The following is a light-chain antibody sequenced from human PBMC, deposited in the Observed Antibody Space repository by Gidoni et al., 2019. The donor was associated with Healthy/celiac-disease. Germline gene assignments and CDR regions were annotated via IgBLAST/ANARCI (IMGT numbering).Light chain of an antibody. Sequence: GDRVTITCRASQSISSWLAWYQQKPGKAPKLLIYDASSLESGVPSRFSGSGSGTEFTLTISSLQHDDVANYYCQQYNSYPFTFGPGTKVDIK. V-gene: IGKV1-5*01. CDR3: QQYNSYPFT. CDR2: DAS. CDR1: QSISSW. J-gene: IGKJ3*01.